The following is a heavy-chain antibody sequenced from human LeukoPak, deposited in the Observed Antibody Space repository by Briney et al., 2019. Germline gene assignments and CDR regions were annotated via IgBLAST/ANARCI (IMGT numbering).Heavy chain of an antibody. D-gene: IGHD3-16*01. CDR3: VRSGGEPTLRGFDY. CDR1: GGSISSSNW. Sequence: SETLSLTCAVSGGSISSSNWWSWVRQPPGKGLEWIGEIYHSGSTNYNPSLKSRVTISVDKSKNQFSLKLSSVTAADTAVYYCVRSGGEPTLRGFDYWGQGTLVTVSS. J-gene: IGHJ4*02. CDR2: IYHSGST. V-gene: IGHV4-4*02.